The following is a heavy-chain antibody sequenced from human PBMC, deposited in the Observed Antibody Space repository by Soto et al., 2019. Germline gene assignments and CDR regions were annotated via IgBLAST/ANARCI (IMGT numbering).Heavy chain of an antibody. V-gene: IGHV1-46*01. CDR3: AIELYSCGGDCPYYMDY. J-gene: IGHJ4*02. CDR2: ISPYHHST. Sequence: QAQLVQSGAEGKKPGASVRVSCKTSGYPFTDYFIHWVRQAPGQGLEWMGMISPYHHSTSYAQKFQGRRPVTADTSTNTVYMDLSSLTSEDSAVYWCAIELYSCGGDCPYYMDYWGQGTLVTVSP. D-gene: IGHD2-21*02. CDR1: GYPFTDYF.